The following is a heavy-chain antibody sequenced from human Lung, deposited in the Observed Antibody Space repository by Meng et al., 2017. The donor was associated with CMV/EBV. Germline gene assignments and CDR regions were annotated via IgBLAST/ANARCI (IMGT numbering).Heavy chain of an antibody. Sequence: ASVKVSXKASGYTFTGYNIHWVRQAPGQGLEWMGWINPHSGDTKYAQKFQGRVTLTTDTSINTAYMEVSRLKSNDTAVFFCARLFHTSLGTNYYYGMDVWGPGTTVTVSS. V-gene: IGHV1-2*02. J-gene: IGHJ6*02. CDR1: GYTFTGYN. D-gene: IGHD3-10*01. CDR3: ARLFHTSLGTNYYYGMDV. CDR2: INPHSGDT.